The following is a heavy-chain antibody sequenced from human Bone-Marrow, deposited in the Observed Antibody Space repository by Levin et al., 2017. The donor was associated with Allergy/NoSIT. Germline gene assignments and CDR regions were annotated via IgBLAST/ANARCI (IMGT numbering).Heavy chain of an antibody. Sequence: KISCKASGGTFRTHAISWVRQAPGQGLEWMGVIIPIFGTLDYAPKFQGRVVLTADDSTSTSYMELSSLRSEDTAVYYCARGNYYGSGSYYNSDSWGQGTLVTVSS. CDR1: GGTFRTHA. V-gene: IGHV1-69*01. J-gene: IGHJ4*02. CDR2: IIPIFGTL. CDR3: ARGNYYGSGSYYNSDS. D-gene: IGHD3-10*01.